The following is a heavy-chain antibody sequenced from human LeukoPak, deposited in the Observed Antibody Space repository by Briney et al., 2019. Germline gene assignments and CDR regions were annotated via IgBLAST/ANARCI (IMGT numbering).Heavy chain of an antibody. D-gene: IGHD2-2*01. J-gene: IGHJ4*02. Sequence: PSETLSLTCTVSGGSLSSYYWSWIRQPPGKGLEWIGYIYYSGYTNYNPSLKSRVTISVDTSKNQFSLKLSSVTAADTAVYYCARQGGCSSTSCPEGIDYWGQGTLVTVSS. V-gene: IGHV4-59*08. CDR2: IYYSGYT. CDR1: GGSLSSYY. CDR3: ARQGGCSSTSCPEGIDY.